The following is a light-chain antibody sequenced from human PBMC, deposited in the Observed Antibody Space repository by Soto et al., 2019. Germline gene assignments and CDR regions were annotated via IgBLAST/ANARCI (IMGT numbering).Light chain of an antibody. J-gene: IGKJ2*02. CDR3: QQYDAYPWT. CDR1: QSVGSW. CDR2: KAS. V-gene: IGKV1-5*03. Sequence: DIPMTQSPSTLSASVGDRVTITCQASQSVGSWLAWYQQKPGKAPKYLIYKASILESGVPSRFSGSGSGTEFTLTISSLQPDDFATYYCQQYDAYPWTFGQGTKLDFK.